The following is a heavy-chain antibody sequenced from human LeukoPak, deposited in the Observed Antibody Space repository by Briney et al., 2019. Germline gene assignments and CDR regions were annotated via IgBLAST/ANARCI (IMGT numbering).Heavy chain of an antibody. CDR1: GFTFSNYE. J-gene: IGHJ4*02. CDR2: ISYDGSNQ. V-gene: IGHV3-30-3*01. Sequence: PGGSLRLSCAASGFTFSNYEMNWVRQAPGKGLEGVAVISYDGSNQYYIDSVKGRFTISRDNSKSTLFLQMNSLRAEDTAVYYCARDWQLDYWGQGTLVTVSS. CDR3: ARDWQLDY.